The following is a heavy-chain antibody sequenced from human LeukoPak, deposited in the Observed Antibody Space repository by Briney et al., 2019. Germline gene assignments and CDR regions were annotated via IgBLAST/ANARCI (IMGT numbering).Heavy chain of an antibody. V-gene: IGHV3-23*01. CDR2: ISGSGGST. CDR1: GFTFSSYA. J-gene: IGHJ4*02. D-gene: IGHD2-2*02. CDR3: AKGWYVVPAAIS. Sequence: GGSLRLTCAASGFTFSSYAMSWVRQAPGKGLEWVPAISGSGGSTYYADSVKGRFTISRDNSKNTLYLQMNSLRAEDTAVYYCAKGWYVVPAAISWGQGTLVTVSS.